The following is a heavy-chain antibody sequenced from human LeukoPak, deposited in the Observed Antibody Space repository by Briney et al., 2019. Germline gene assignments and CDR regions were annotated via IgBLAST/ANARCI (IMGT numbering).Heavy chain of an antibody. Sequence: ASVKVSCKASGGTFSSYAISWVRQAPGQGLEWMGRINPNSGGTNYAQKFQGRVTMTRDTSISTAYMELSRLRSDDTAVYYCASWGHIVGSDYWGQGTLVTVSS. D-gene: IGHD3-22*01. CDR3: ASWGHIVGSDY. CDR1: GGTFSSYA. J-gene: IGHJ4*02. CDR2: INPNSGGT. V-gene: IGHV1-2*06.